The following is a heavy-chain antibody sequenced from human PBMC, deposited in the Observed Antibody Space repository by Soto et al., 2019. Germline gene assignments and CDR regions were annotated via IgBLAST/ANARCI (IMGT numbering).Heavy chain of an antibody. V-gene: IGHV1-69*06. CDR3: ARGSSRMVTANFDY. D-gene: IGHD2-21*02. CDR1: GGTFSSYA. CDR2: IIPIFGTA. J-gene: IGHJ4*02. Sequence: SVKVSCKASGGTFSSYAISWVRQAPGQGLEWMGGIIPIFGTANYAQKFQGRVTITADKSTSTAYMELSSLRSEDTAVYYCARGSSRMVTANFDYWGQGTLVTVSS.